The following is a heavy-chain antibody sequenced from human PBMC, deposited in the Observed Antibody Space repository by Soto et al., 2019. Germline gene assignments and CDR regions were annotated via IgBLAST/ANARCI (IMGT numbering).Heavy chain of an antibody. CDR3: ARDHCSGGSCYSGTYFDY. CDR2: INAGNGNT. Sequence: GASVKVSCKASGYTFTSYAMHWVRQATGQRLEWMGWINAGNGNTKYSQKFQGRVTITRDTSASTAYMELSSLRSEDTAVYYCARDHCSGGSCYSGTYFDYWGQGTLVTVSS. CDR1: GYTFTSYA. D-gene: IGHD2-15*01. V-gene: IGHV1-3*01. J-gene: IGHJ4*02.